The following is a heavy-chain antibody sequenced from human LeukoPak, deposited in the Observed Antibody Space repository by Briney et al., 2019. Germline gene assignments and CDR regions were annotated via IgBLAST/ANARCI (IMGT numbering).Heavy chain of an antibody. CDR2: ISGSGGST. CDR3: VSGYSSSRYFDY. CDR1: GFTFSSYA. V-gene: IGHV3-23*01. Sequence: PGGSLRLSCAASGFTFSSYAMSWVRQAPGKGLEWVSAISGSGGSTYYADSVKGRFTISRDNSKNTLYLEMNSLRAEDTAVYYCVSGYSSSRYFDYWGQGTLVTVSS. J-gene: IGHJ4*02. D-gene: IGHD6-13*01.